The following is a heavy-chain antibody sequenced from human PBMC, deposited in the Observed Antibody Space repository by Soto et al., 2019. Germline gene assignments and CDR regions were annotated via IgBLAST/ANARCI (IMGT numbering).Heavy chain of an antibody. CDR2: ITYDGSYT. CDR3: SRPLACDGDDFFDV. CDR1: GFTFTKYA. Sequence: QVQLVESGGGVVQPGRSLRLSCGGSGFTFTKYAMNWVRQPPGKGLEWVANITYDGSYTHYADSVKGRFSISRDNSKNTRYLQMNSLRPDDTAVFFSSRPLACDGDDFFDVLGQGTVFTASS. V-gene: IGHV3-30-3*01. J-gene: IGHJ3*01. D-gene: IGHD3-10*01.